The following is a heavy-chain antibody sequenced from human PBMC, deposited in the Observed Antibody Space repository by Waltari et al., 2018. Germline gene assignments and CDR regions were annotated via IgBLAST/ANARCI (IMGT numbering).Heavy chain of an antibody. Sequence: QVQLVQSGAEVKKPGASVTVSCKVSGYTLTKLSILGVRPAPEKGIEWMGSFDPEDGETIYAQKFQGRVTMTEDTSTDTAYMEVSSLRSEDTAVYYCATEAQWLFSFSTGAFDIWGQGTMVTVSS. CDR2: FDPEDGET. J-gene: IGHJ3*02. CDR1: GYTLTKLS. CDR3: ATEAQWLFSFSTGAFDI. V-gene: IGHV1-24*01. D-gene: IGHD6-19*01.